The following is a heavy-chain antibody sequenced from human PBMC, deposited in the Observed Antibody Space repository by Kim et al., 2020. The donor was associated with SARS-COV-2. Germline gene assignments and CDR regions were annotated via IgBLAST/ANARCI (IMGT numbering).Heavy chain of an antibody. Sequence: SETLSLTCAVYGGSFSGYYWSWIRQPPGKGLEWIGEINHSGSTNYNPSLKSRVTISVDTSKNQFSLKLSSVTAAYTAVYYCARGGPAGTWLGDFDYWGQGTLVTVSS. CDR1: GGSFSGYY. V-gene: IGHV4-34*01. CDR2: INHSGST. CDR3: ARGGPAGTWLGDFDY. J-gene: IGHJ4*02. D-gene: IGHD6-13*01.